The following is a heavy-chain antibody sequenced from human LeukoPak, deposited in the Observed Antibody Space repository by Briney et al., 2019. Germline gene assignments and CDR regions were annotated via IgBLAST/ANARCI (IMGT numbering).Heavy chain of an antibody. D-gene: IGHD4-17*01. Sequence: ASVKVSCKASGYTFTGYYMHWVRQAPGQGLEWMGWINPNSGGTNYAQKFQGRVTMTRDTSISTAYMELSRLRTDDTAVYYCARGATVTTPMDYWGQGTLVTVSS. CDR3: ARGATVTTPMDY. CDR2: INPNSGGT. J-gene: IGHJ4*02. CDR1: GYTFTGYY. V-gene: IGHV1-2*02.